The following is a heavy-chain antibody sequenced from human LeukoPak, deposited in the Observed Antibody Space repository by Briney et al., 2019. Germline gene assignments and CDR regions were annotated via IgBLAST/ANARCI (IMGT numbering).Heavy chain of an antibody. CDR1: GLTVSNSY. J-gene: IGHJ3*02. Sequence: GGSLRLSCAASGLTVSNSYINWVRQPPGKGLEWVSVLYRDDTSYYAESVKGRFTISRDSAKNTLDLQMSGLRAEDTAMYYCVSGYCRGARCRAFAFDIWGQGTMVTVSS. V-gene: IGHV3-53*03. CDR2: LYRDDTS. D-gene: IGHD2-15*01. CDR3: VSGYCRGARCRAFAFDI.